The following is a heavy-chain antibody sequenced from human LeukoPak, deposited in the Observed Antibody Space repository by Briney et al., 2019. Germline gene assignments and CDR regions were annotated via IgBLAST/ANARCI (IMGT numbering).Heavy chain of an antibody. D-gene: IGHD5-18*01. V-gene: IGHV3-30-3*01. CDR1: GFTFSSYA. Sequence: PGGSLRLSCAASGFTFSSYAMHWVRQAPGKGLEWVGVISYDGSNKYYADSVKGRFTISRDNSKNTLYLQMNSLRAEDTAVYYCARQLWFAYGYYYYYMDVWGKGTTVTVSS. J-gene: IGHJ6*03. CDR2: ISYDGSNK. CDR3: ARQLWFAYGYYYYYMDV.